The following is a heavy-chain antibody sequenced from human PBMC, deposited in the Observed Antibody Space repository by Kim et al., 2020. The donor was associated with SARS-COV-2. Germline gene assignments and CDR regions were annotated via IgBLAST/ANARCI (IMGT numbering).Heavy chain of an antibody. J-gene: IGHJ4*02. V-gene: IGHV1-24*01. Sequence: YAKKFQGRVTMTEDTSTDTAYMELSSLRSEDTAVYYCATSSYYGSGGPDYWGQGTLVTVSS. CDR3: ATSSYYGSGGPDY. D-gene: IGHD3-10*01.